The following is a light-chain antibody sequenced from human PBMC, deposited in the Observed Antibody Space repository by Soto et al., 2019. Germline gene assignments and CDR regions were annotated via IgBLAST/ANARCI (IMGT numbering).Light chain of an antibody. V-gene: IGKV1-39*01. Sequence: DIQMTQSPSSLAASLGNRVTITCGAGQSISTYLNWYQKKPGKAPNLLIYDASRLQSGVPSRFSGSGGGTDFTLSISSVQPEDFATYSCQQSYMDPITFGQGTRLEIK. CDR2: DAS. CDR1: QSISTY. J-gene: IGKJ5*01. CDR3: QQSYMDPIT.